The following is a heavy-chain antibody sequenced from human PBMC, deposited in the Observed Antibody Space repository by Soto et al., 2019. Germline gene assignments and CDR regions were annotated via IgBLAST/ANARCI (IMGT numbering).Heavy chain of an antibody. CDR1: GYSFTSYW. CDR2: IDPSDSYT. V-gene: IGHV5-10-1*01. J-gene: IGHJ6*02. Sequence: GESLKISCKGSGYSFTSYWISWVRQMPGKGLEWMGRIDPSDSYTNYSPSFQGHVTISADKSISTAYLQWSSLKASDTAMYYCARRKASSSSYYYYYAMDVWGQGTTVTVSS. CDR3: ARRKASSSSYYYYYAMDV. D-gene: IGHD6-13*01.